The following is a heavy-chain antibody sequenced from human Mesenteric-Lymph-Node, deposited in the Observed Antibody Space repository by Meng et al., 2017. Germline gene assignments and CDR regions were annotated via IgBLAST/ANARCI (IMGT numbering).Heavy chain of an antibody. CDR3: SVSRMMDGGHSSPVH. D-gene: IGHD4-23*01. Sequence: SETLSLTCTVSGGSISRSSFYWGWTRQPPGKGLEWIGSIYYSGSTYYNPSLKSRVTISLDTSKNQFSLKLASVTAADTAVYYCSVSRMMDGGHSSPVHWGQGTLVTVSS. J-gene: IGHJ4*02. CDR2: IYYSGST. CDR1: GGSISRSSFY. V-gene: IGHV4-39*07.